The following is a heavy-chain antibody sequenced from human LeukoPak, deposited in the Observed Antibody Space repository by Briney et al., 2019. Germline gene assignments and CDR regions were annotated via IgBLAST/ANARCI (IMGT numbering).Heavy chain of an antibody. D-gene: IGHD4-17*01. Sequence: SVKVFCKASGGTFSSYAISWVRQAPGQGLEWMGGIIPIFGTANYAQKFQGRVTITTDESTSTAYMELSSLRSEDTAVYYCARTRTTVTTGYYYYMDVWGKGTTVTVSS. J-gene: IGHJ6*03. CDR2: IIPIFGTA. CDR3: ARTRTTVTTGYYYYMDV. CDR1: GGTFSSYA. V-gene: IGHV1-69*05.